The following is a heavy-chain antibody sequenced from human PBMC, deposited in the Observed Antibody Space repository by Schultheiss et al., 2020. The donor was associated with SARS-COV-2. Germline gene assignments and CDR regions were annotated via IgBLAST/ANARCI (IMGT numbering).Heavy chain of an antibody. V-gene: IGHV3-21*01. D-gene: IGHD4-23*01. Sequence: GGSLRLSCAASGFTFSNSWMHWVRQAPGKGLVWVSSITSSSSYIYHADSVKGRFTISRDNAKNALYLQMNSLRAEDTAVYYCARNRGAGGLDWFDPWGQGTLVTVSS. CDR1: GFTFSNSW. CDR2: ITSSSSYI. CDR3: ARNRGAGGLDWFDP. J-gene: IGHJ5*02.